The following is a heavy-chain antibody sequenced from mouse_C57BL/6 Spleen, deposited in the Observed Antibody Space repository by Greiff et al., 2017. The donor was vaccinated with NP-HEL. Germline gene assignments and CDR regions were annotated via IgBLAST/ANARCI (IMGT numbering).Heavy chain of an antibody. CDR1: GYTFTSYW. V-gene: IGHV1-74*01. CDR3: AIGGYYRAMDD. D-gene: IGHD2-12*01. CDR2: IHPSDGDT. J-gene: IGHJ4*01. Sequence: QVQLQQPGAELVKPGASVKVSCKASGYTFTSYWMHWVKQRPGQGLEWIGRIHPSDGDTNYNQKFKGKATLTVDKSSSTAYMQLSSLTSEDSAVYYCAIGGYYRAMDDWGQGTSVTVSS.